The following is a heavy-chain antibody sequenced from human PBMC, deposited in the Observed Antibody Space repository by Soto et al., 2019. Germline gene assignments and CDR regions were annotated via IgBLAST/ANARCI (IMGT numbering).Heavy chain of an antibody. V-gene: IGHV3-48*01. D-gene: IGHD4-17*01. CDR3: ARPHYGDYDY. CDR2: ISSSSSTI. Sequence: GGSLRLSYAASGFTFSSYSMNWVRQAPGKGLEWVSYISSSSSTIYYADSVKGRFTISRDNAKNSLYLQMNSLRAEDTAVYYCARPHYGDYDYWGQGTLVTVSS. CDR1: GFTFSSYS. J-gene: IGHJ4*02.